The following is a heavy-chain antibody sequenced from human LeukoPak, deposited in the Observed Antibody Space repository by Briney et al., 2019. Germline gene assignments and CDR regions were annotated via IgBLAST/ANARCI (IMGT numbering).Heavy chain of an antibody. D-gene: IGHD3-3*01. CDR3: ARDLQYYDFWSGYYPRVSYMDV. J-gene: IGHJ6*03. V-gene: IGHV4-59*11. CDR1: GGSISSHY. CDR2: IYYSGST. Sequence: PSETLSLTCTVSGGSISSHYWSWIRQPPGKGLEWIGYIYYSGSTDYNPSLKSRVTISVDTSKNQFSLKLSSVTAADTAVYYCARDLQYYDFWSGYYPRVSYMDVWGKGTTVTVSS.